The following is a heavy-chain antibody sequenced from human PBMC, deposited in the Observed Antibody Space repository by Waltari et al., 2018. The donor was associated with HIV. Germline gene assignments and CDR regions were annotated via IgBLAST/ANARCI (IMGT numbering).Heavy chain of an antibody. Sequence: QVQLVQSGAEVKKPGASVKVSCKASGYTFTSYAMPWVRQAPGQRLEWRGWINGGNGNTKYSQNVQGTVTMTRDTSASTAYLELSSLRSEDTAVYYCAGPGYSSSWYDYWGQGTLVTVSS. V-gene: IGHV1-3*01. J-gene: IGHJ4*02. D-gene: IGHD6-13*01. CDR3: AGPGYSSSWYDY. CDR2: INGGNGNT. CDR1: GYTFTSYA.